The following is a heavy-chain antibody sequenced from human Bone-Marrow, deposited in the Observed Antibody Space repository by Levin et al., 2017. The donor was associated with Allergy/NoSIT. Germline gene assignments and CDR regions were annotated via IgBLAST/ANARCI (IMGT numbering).Heavy chain of an antibody. CDR2: FYSGGNR. V-gene: IGHV3-66*01. CDR3: ARARDDKFIGLHFDS. CDR1: GFTISSKY. J-gene: IGHJ4*02. D-gene: IGHD5-24*01. Sequence: GGSLRLSCAASGFTISSKYMIWVRQAPGKGLEWVSIFYSGGNRYYADSVKGRCTISRDSSTNTLDIQMNSLRVEDTAVYYCARARDDKFIGLHFDSWGQGTPVIVSS.